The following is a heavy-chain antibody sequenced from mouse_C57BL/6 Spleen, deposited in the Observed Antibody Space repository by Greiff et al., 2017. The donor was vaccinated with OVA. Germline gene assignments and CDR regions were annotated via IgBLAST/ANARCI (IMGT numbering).Heavy chain of an antibody. J-gene: IGHJ2*01. Sequence: EVQRVESGGGLVKPGGSLKLSCAASGFTFSSYAMSWVRQTPEKRLEWVATISDGGSYTYYPDNVKGRFTISRDNAKNNLYLQMSHLKSEDTAMYYCARVGTTVAFDYWGQGTTLTVSS. V-gene: IGHV5-4*01. D-gene: IGHD1-1*01. CDR1: GFTFSSYA. CDR2: ISDGGSYT. CDR3: ARVGTTVAFDY.